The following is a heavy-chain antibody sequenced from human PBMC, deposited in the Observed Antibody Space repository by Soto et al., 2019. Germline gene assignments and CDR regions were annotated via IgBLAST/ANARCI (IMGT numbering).Heavy chain of an antibody. Sequence: PGGSLRLSCAASGFRFGAYAMHWVRQAPGKGLEWVAVISEDGSRKYYRDSVKGRFTISRDNSKNTLFLQMDRLRLEDTAVYSCAKVREDLVLLVALVSWGQGTRVTVSS. CDR3: AKVREDLVLLVALVS. J-gene: IGHJ4*02. CDR1: GFRFGAYA. D-gene: IGHD5-12*01. V-gene: IGHV3-30*18. CDR2: ISEDGSRK.